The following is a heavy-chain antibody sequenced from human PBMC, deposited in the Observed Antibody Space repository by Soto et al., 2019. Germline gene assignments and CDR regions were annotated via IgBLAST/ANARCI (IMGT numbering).Heavy chain of an antibody. CDR2: IIPIFGTA. D-gene: IGHD3-22*01. CDR3: ARVTVPYDSSGYYFDY. CDR1: GGTFSSYA. V-gene: IGHV1-69*01. Sequence: QVQLVQSGAEVKKPGSSVKVSCKASGGTFSSYAISWVRRAPGQGLEWMGGIIPIFGTANYAQKFQGRVTITADESTSTAYMELSSLRSEDTAVYYCARVTVPYDSSGYYFDYWGQGTLVTVSS. J-gene: IGHJ4*02.